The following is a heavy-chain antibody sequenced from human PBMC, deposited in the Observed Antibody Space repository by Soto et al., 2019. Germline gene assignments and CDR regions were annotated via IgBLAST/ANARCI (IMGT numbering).Heavy chain of an antibody. V-gene: IGHV4-59*01. CDR1: GGSISSYY. D-gene: IGHD4-4*01. J-gene: IGHJ5*02. Sequence: PSETLSLTCTVSGGSISSYYWSWIRQPPGKGLEWIGYIYYSGSTNYNPSLKSRVTISVDTSKNQFSLKLSSVTAADTAVYYCARVTTGNWFDPWGQGTLVTVSS. CDR2: IYYSGST. CDR3: ARVTTGNWFDP.